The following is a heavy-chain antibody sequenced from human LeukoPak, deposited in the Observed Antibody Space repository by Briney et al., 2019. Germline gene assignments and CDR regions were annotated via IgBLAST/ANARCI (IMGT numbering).Heavy chain of an antibody. CDR1: GGSISSYY. Sequence: SETLSLTCTVSGGSISSYYWSWIRQPPGKGLEWIGYIYYSGSTNYNPSLKSRVTISVDTSKNQFSLKLSSVTAADTAVYYCARHIAVAGLRYYYYGTDVWGQGTTVTVSS. V-gene: IGHV4-59*01. CDR3: ARHIAVAGLRYYYYGTDV. J-gene: IGHJ6*02. CDR2: IYYSGST. D-gene: IGHD6-19*01.